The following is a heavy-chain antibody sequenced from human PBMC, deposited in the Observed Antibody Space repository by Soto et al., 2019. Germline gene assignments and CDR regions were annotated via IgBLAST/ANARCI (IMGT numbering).Heavy chain of an antibody. CDR3: VTGDHLVR. J-gene: IGHJ4*02. CDR1: GYTFTGYY. V-gene: IGHV1-2*02. Sequence: ASVKVSCKTSGYTFTGYYLNWVRQAPGRGLEWVGWINPKTGDTNNAQKFQGRVTMTTDTSISTGYMELSGLKSDDTAVYYCVTGDHLVRWGQGTRVTVSS. CDR2: INPKTGDT. D-gene: IGHD6-6*01.